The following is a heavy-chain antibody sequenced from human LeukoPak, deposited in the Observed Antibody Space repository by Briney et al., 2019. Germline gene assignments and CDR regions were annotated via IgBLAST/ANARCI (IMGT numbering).Heavy chain of an antibody. J-gene: IGHJ4*02. CDR2: IYYTGST. CDR1: GGSISGFY. CDR3: ARVASSVPDY. Sequence: SGTLSLTCTVSGGSISGFYWSWIRQPPGKGLEWFGYIYYTGSTNYNPSLKSRVTISVDTSNNQFSLRLTSVTAADTAVYYCARVASSVPDYWGQGTLVTV. D-gene: IGHD3-10*01. V-gene: IGHV4-59*08.